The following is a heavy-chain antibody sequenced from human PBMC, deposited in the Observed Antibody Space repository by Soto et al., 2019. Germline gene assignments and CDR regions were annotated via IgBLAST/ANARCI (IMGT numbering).Heavy chain of an antibody. Sequence: PWGSLRLSCAASGFTFDDYAMHWVRQAPGKGLEWVSGISWNSGSIGYADSVKGRFTISRDNAKNSLYLQMNSLRAEDTALYYCAKDSPYYGSGPWNWFDPWGQGTLVTVSS. CDR3: AKDSPYYGSGPWNWFDP. CDR1: GFTFDDYA. D-gene: IGHD3-10*01. CDR2: ISWNSGSI. J-gene: IGHJ5*02. V-gene: IGHV3-9*01.